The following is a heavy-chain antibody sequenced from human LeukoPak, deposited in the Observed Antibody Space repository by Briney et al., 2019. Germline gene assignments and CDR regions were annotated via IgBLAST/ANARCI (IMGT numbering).Heavy chain of an antibody. V-gene: IGHV3-21*01. J-gene: IGHJ4*02. CDR2: ISSSSSYI. Sequence: GGSLRLSCAVSGSTFTTYSMNWVRQAPGKGLEWVSSISSSSSYIYYADSVKGRFTISRDNAKNSLYLQMNSLRAEDTAVYYCARAIYCSSTSCREEGYWGQGTLVTVSS. CDR1: GSTFTTYS. D-gene: IGHD2-2*01. CDR3: ARAIYCSSTSCREEGY.